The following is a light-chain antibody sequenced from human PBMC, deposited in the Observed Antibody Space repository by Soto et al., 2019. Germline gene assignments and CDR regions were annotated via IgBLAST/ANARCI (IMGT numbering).Light chain of an antibody. V-gene: IGKV1-17*03. J-gene: IGKJ4*01. CDR1: QGIGNY. CDR3: LQHNSYPLT. CDR2: AAS. Sequence: IQMTQSSSACCASIIDIVTISLRASQGIGNYVAWFQVKPGKVPKRLIYAASSLQSGVPSRFSGYGSGTEFTLTISSLQPEDSAIYYCLQHNSYPLTFGGGTKVDI.